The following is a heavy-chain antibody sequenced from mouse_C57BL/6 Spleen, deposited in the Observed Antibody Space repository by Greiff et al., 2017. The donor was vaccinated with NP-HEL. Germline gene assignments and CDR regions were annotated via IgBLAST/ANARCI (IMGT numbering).Heavy chain of an antibody. Sequence: QVQLQQSGAELVRPGASVTLSCKASGYTFTDYEMHWVKQTPVHGLEWIGAIDPETGGTAYNQKFKGKAILTADKYSSTAYIERRSLTSEDSAVYYLVPLLLSMDYWGQGTSVTVSS. V-gene: IGHV1-15*01. D-gene: IGHD2-1*01. CDR1: GYTFTDYE. CDR2: IDPETGGT. J-gene: IGHJ4*01. CDR3: VPLLLSMDY.